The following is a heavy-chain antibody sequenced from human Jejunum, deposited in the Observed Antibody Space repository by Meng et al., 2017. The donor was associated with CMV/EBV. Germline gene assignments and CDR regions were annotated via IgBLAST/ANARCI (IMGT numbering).Heavy chain of an antibody. V-gene: IGHV2-5*02. CDR2: IYWGDRE. Sequence: QSALNEVRPQLVRPTRAITLACRFSVCSPVTGGEGVGCFRQPLGKALEWLALIYWGDRERYSPSLNYRLTITKDTSKNEVVLTMTVMDPVETGTYYCTHFVGSYYPSRPDFWGQGTLVTVSS. CDR3: THFVGSYYPSRPDF. D-gene: IGHD2-15*01. J-gene: IGHJ4*02. CDR1: VCSPVTGGEG.